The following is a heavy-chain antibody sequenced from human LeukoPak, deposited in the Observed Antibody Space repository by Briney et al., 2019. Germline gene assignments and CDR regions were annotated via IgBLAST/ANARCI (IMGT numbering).Heavy chain of an antibody. D-gene: IGHD5-24*01. J-gene: IGHJ4*02. CDR2: INHSGST. CDR3: ARWGYTRFYY. Sequence: SETLSLTCAVYGGSFSGYYWSWIRQPPGKGLEWIGEINHSGSTNYNPSLKSRVTISVDTSKNQFSLKLSSVTAADTAVYYCARWGYTRFYYWGQGTLVTVSS. CDR1: GGSFSGYY. V-gene: IGHV4-34*01.